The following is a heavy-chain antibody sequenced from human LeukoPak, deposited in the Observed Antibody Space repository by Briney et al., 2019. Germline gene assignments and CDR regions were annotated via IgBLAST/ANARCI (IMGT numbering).Heavy chain of an antibody. V-gene: IGHV1-2*02. Sequence: ASVKVSCKASGYTFTDYYMHWVRQAPGQGLEWMGWINPNSGGTNFAQKFQGRVTMTRDTSISTAYMELSRLRSDDTAVYYCAREGGSGVLWFGELLDHWGQGTLVTVSS. CDR2: INPNSGGT. D-gene: IGHD3-10*01. J-gene: IGHJ4*02. CDR3: AREGGSGVLWFGELLDH. CDR1: GYTFTDYY.